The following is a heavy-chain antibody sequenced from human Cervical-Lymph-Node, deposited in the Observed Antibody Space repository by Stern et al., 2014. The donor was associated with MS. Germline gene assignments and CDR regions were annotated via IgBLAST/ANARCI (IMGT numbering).Heavy chain of an antibody. CDR1: GYTFTSSG. Sequence: QVQLVESGAEVKKPGASVKVSCKASGYTFTSSGISWVRQAPGQGLEWMGMINPYDGNTNYAQKLQGRVTMTKDTSTSTADMALRSLRSDDTAVYYCARDGSYYGMDVWGQGTTVTVSS. CDR2: INPYDGNT. V-gene: IGHV1-18*04. CDR3: ARDGSYYGMDV. D-gene: IGHD3-10*01. J-gene: IGHJ6*02.